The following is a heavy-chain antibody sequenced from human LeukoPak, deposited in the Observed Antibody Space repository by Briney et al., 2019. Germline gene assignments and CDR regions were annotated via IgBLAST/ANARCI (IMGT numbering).Heavy chain of an antibody. CDR3: ARRQFTGHYDFWSGDYQTPCCHYGMHV. J-gene: IGHJ6*02. CDR1: GFTFSSYG. D-gene: IGHD3-3*01. V-gene: IGHV3-33*01. CDR2: IWHDGSNK. Sequence: GGSLRLSCAASGFTFSSYGMHWVRQAPGKGLEWVAVIWHDGSNKYYADSVKGRFTISRDNSKNTLYLQMNSLRAEDTAVYYCARRQFTGHYDFWSGDYQTPCCHYGMHVWGHGTTVTV.